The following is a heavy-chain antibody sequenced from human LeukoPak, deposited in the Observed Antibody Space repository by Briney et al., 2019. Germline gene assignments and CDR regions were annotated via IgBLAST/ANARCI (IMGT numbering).Heavy chain of an antibody. Sequence: GGSLRLSCAASGFTFSSYWMSWVRQAPGQGLEWVANIKQDGSEKYYVDSVKGRFTISRDNAKNSLYLQMNSLRAEDTAVYYCARDRDCSSTSCYVEDDAFDIWGQGTMVTVSS. CDR2: IKQDGSEK. V-gene: IGHV3-7*01. J-gene: IGHJ3*02. D-gene: IGHD2-2*01. CDR1: GFTFSSYW. CDR3: ARDRDCSSTSCYVEDDAFDI.